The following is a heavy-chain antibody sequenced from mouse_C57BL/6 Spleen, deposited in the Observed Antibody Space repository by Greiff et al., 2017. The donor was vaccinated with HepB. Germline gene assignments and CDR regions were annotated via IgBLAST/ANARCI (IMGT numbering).Heavy chain of an antibody. J-gene: IGHJ3*01. D-gene: IGHD2-2*01. CDR3: ARSGGYDWFAY. Sequence: EVQLQQSGPELVKPGASVKISCKASGYTFTDYYMNWVKQSHGKSLEWIGDINPNNGGTSYNQKFKGKATLTVDKSSSTAYMELRSLTSEDSAVYYCARSGGYDWFAYWGQGTLVTVSA. V-gene: IGHV1-26*01. CDR2: INPNNGGT. CDR1: GYTFTDYY.